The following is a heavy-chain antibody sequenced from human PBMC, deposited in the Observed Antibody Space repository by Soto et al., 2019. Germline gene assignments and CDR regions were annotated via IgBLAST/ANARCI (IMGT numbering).Heavy chain of an antibody. CDR2: ISAYNGNT. J-gene: IGHJ6*02. V-gene: IGHV1-18*01. CDR3: ARDRRSVGIAAAGSDV. CDR1: GYTFTSYG. D-gene: IGHD6-13*01. Sequence: QVQLVQSGAEVKKPGASVKVSCKASGYTFTSYGISWVRQAPGQGLEWMGWISAYNGNTNYAQKLQGRVTMTTDTSTSTVYMELRSLRSDDTAVYYCARDRRSVGIAAAGSDVWGQGTTVTVSS.